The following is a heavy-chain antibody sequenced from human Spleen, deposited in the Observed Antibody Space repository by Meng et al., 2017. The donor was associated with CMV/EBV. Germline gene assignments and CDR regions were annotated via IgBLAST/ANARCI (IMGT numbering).Heavy chain of an antibody. CDR3: AREYGDYRSDYYGMDV. Sequence: YHFIDYYMQWVRQAPGQGLEWMGWINPKSGATMYAQKFEGRVTMTRDTSSSTAYMELSSLTSDDTAVYYCAREYGDYRSDYYGMDVWGQGTTVTVSS. J-gene: IGHJ6*02. CDR1: YHFIDYY. D-gene: IGHD4-17*01. CDR2: INPKSGAT. V-gene: IGHV1-2*02.